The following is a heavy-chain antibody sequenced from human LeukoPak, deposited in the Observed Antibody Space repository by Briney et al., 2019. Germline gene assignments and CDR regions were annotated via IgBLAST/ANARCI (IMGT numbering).Heavy chain of an antibody. CDR2: IYYSGST. Sequence: SETLSLTCTVSGGSISSGDYYWSWIRQPPGKGLEWIGYIYYSGSTYYNPSLKSRVTISVDTSKNQFSLKLSSVTAADTAVYYCAKAPGSPYAFDIWGQGTMVTVSS. CDR3: AKAPGSPYAFDI. V-gene: IGHV4-30-4*08. CDR1: GGSISSGDYY. D-gene: IGHD3-10*01. J-gene: IGHJ3*02.